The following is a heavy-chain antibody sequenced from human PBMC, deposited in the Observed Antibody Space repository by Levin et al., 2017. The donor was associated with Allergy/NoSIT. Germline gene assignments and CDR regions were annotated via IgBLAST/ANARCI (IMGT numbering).Heavy chain of an antibody. Sequence: GESLKISCAASGFTFSSYGMHWVRQAPGKGLEWVAVIWYDGSNKYYADSVKGRFTISRDNSKNTLYLQMNSLRAEDTAVYYCARELLSRYCTNGVCYYYYDGMDVWGQGTTVTVSS. J-gene: IGHJ6*02. V-gene: IGHV3-33*01. CDR2: IWYDGSNK. CDR3: ARELLSRYCTNGVCYYYYDGMDV. D-gene: IGHD2-8*01. CDR1: GFTFSSYG.